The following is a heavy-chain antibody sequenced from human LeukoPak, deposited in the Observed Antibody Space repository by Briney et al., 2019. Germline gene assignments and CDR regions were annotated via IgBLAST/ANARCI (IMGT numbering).Heavy chain of an antibody. J-gene: IGHJ5*02. CDR3: AKLPSGYPNWFDP. D-gene: IGHD3-9*01. CDR2: ISGNGGDT. V-gene: IGHV3-23*01. CDR1: GFTFSSSV. Sequence: GGSLRLSCAASGFTFSSSVMSWVRQAPGKGLEWVSAISGNGGDTYYADSVTGRFTISRDNSKNTLYLQMNSLRAEDTALYYCAKLPSGYPNWFDPWGQGTLVTVSS.